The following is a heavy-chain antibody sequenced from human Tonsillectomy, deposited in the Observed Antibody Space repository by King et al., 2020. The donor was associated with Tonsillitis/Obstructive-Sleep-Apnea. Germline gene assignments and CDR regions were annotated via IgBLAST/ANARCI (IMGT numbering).Heavy chain of an antibody. D-gene: IGHD2-2*02. CDR2: IYWDDDK. Sequence: TLKESGPTLVKPTETLTLTCTFSGFSLSASGVGVGWIRQPPGKALEWLALIYWDDDKRYSPSLKSRLTITKDTSKNKVVLTMTNRDPVDTATYYCARTWESCSSTNCYTDYGMDVWGQGTTVTVSS. CDR1: GFSLSASGVG. V-gene: IGHV2-5*02. J-gene: IGHJ6*02. CDR3: ARTWESCSSTNCYTDYGMDV.